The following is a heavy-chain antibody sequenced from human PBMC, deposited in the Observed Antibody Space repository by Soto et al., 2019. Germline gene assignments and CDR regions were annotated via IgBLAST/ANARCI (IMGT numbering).Heavy chain of an antibody. Sequence: QVQLVQSGAEVKKPGASVKVSCKASGYTFTGYYMHWVRQAPGQGLEWMGWINPNSGGTNYAQKVQGRVTMTRDTSISTAYMELSRLRSDDTAVYYCASATVTTLGSFDYWGQGTLVTVSS. CDR2: INPNSGGT. V-gene: IGHV1-2*02. J-gene: IGHJ4*02. D-gene: IGHD4-17*01. CDR3: ASATVTTLGSFDY. CDR1: GYTFTGYY.